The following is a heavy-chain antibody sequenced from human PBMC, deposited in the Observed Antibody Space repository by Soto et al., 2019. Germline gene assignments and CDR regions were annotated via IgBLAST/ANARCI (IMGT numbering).Heavy chain of an antibody. CDR1: GFTFSSYS. J-gene: IGHJ4*02. Sequence: PGGSLRLSCAASGFTFSSYSMNWVRQAPGKGLEWVSYISSGSSTIFYADSVKGRFTISRDNAKNTLYLQMSSLRADDTAVYFCVKREGCSSSSCPVRYFDYWGQGTLVTVSS. V-gene: IGHV3-48*01. CDR2: ISSGSSTI. CDR3: VKREGCSSSSCPVRYFDY. D-gene: IGHD2-2*01.